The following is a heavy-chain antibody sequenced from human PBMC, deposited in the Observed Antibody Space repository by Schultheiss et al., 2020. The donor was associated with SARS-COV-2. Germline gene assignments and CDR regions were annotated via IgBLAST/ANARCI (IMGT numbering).Heavy chain of an antibody. J-gene: IGHJ4*02. V-gene: IGHV3-23*01. D-gene: IGHD6-19*01. CDR2: ISGSGGST. Sequence: GGSLRLSCAASGFTVSSNYMSWVRQAPGKGLEWVSAISGSGGSTYYADSVKGRFTISRDNSKNTLYLQMNSLRAEDTAVYYCARDRGSSGWYTQGDYWGQGTLVTVSS. CDR1: GFTVSSNY. CDR3: ARDRGSSGWYTQGDY.